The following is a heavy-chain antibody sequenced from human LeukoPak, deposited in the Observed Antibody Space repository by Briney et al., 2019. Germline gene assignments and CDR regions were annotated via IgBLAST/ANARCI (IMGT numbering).Heavy chain of an antibody. Sequence: SETLSLTCTVSGYSISNGYYWGWIRQPPGKGLEWIGTIYHGGSTYYNPSLKSRVTMSEDTSRNQFSLNLSSVTAADTAVYYCARGYFSSWYCNWFDPWGQGTLVAVSS. D-gene: IGHD6-13*01. CDR1: GYSISNGYY. CDR2: IYHGGST. J-gene: IGHJ5*02. CDR3: ARGYFSSWYCNWFDP. V-gene: IGHV4-38-2*02.